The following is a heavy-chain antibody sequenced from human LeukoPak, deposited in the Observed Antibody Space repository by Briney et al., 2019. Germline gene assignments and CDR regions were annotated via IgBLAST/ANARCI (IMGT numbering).Heavy chain of an antibody. D-gene: IGHD3/OR15-3a*01. Sequence: ASVKVSCKASGGTFITYDINWVRQATGQGLEWMGWMNPNNGNTGYAQKFQGRVTITRDTSISTAYMELSSLKSEDTAVYYCARGITDFWTGYYFFDYWGQGTLVTVSS. V-gene: IGHV1-8*03. J-gene: IGHJ4*02. CDR3: ARGITDFWTGYYFFDY. CDR2: MNPNNGNT. CDR1: GGTFITYD.